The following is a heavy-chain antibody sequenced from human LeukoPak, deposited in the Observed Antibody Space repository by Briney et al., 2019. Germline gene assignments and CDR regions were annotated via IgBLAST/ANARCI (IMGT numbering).Heavy chain of an antibody. CDR1: GFTFSSYA. CDR2: ISGSGGST. Sequence: PGGSLRLSCAASGFTFSSYAMSWVRQAPGKGLEWVSAISGSGGSTYYADSVKGRFTISRDNSKNTLYLQMNSLRAEDTAVYYCARVPYSSSWYLYFDYWGQGTLVTVSS. D-gene: IGHD6-13*01. V-gene: IGHV3-23*01. CDR3: ARVPYSSSWYLYFDY. J-gene: IGHJ4*02.